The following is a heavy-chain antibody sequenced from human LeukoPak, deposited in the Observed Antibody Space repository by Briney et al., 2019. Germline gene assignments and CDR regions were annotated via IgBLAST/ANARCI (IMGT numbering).Heavy chain of an antibody. D-gene: IGHD2-2*01. V-gene: IGHV1-18*01. CDR1: GYTFTSYG. Sequence: ASVKVSCKPSGYTFTSYGINWVRQAPGQGLEWMGWINTHNANTNYAQKLQGRVIMTTDTSTSTAYMELSSLRSEDTAVYYCARLATELTNKCGTSCLDYWGQGTLVTVSS. CDR3: ARLATELTNKCGTSCLDY. CDR2: INTHNANT. J-gene: IGHJ4*02.